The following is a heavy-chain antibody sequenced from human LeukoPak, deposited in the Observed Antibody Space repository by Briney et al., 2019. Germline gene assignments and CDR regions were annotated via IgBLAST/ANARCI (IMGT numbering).Heavy chain of an antibody. CDR3: AGEGWFDP. J-gene: IGHJ5*02. Sequence: GASVKVSCKASGYIFTAFAINWVRQAPGQGLEWMGWINTNTGNPTYAQGFTGRFVFSLDTSVSTAYLQISSLKADDTAVYYCAGEGWFDPWGQGTLVTVSS. V-gene: IGHV7-4-1*02. CDR2: INTNTGNP. CDR1: GYIFTAFA.